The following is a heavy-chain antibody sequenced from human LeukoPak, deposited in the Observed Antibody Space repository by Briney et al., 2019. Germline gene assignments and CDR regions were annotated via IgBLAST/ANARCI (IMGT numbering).Heavy chain of an antibody. V-gene: IGHV1-18*01. CDR2: ISAYNGYT. D-gene: IGHD3-3*01. J-gene: IGHJ4*02. CDR1: GYTFTIYG. CDR3: ARVNYDFWSGYYVY. Sequence: ASVKVSCKASGYTFTIYGISWVRQAPGQGLEWMGWISAYNGYTNYPQKLQGRVTMTTDTSTSTAYMELRSLRSDDTAVYYCARVNYDFWSGYYVYWGQGTLVTVSS.